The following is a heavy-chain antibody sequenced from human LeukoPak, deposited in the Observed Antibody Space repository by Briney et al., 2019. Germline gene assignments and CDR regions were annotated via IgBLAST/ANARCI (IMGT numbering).Heavy chain of an antibody. D-gene: IGHD6-13*01. CDR3: ARGSSSWYSRWFDP. V-gene: IGHV4-34*01. CDR1: GGSFSGYY. CDR2: INHSGST. Sequence: SETLSLTCAVYGGSFSGYYWSWIRQPPGKGLEWIGEINHSGSTNYNPSLKSRVTISVDTSKNQFSLKLSSVTAADTAVYYCARGSSSWYSRWFDPWGQGTLVTVSS. J-gene: IGHJ5*02.